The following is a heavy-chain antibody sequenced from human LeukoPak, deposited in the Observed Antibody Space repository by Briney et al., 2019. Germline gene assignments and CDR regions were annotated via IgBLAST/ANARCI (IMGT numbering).Heavy chain of an antibody. CDR2: IYPGDSDT. D-gene: IGHD5-24*01. Sequence: GESLKISCKGSGYSFTSYWIGWVRQMPGKGLEWMGIIYPGDSDTRYSPSFQGQVTISADESISTAYLQWSSLKASDTAMYYCARKMATIYHWFDPWGQGTLVTVSS. CDR3: ARKMATIYHWFDP. CDR1: GYSFTSYW. J-gene: IGHJ5*02. V-gene: IGHV5-51*01.